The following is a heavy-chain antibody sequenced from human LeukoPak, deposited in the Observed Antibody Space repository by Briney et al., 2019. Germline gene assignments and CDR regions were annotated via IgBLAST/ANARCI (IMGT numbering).Heavy chain of an antibody. V-gene: IGHV3-7*01. J-gene: IGHJ6*03. CDR1: GFIFSNYW. CDR2: IRQDGSEI. D-gene: IGHD6-13*01. CDR3: ARDGIAAAGPRSYYYYMDV. Sequence: GGSLRLSCAASGFIFSNYWMSWVRQAPGKGLEWVANIRQDGSEIYYVDSVKGRFTISRDNAKNTLYLQMNSLRAEDTAVYYCARDGIAAAGPRSYYYYMDVWGKGTTVTISS.